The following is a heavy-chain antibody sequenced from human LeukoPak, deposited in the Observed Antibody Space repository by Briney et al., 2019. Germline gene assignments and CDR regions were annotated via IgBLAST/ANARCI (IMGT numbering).Heavy chain of an antibody. CDR2: INPNSGGT. CDR1: GYTFTGYY. J-gene: IGHJ3*02. V-gene: IGHV1-2*02. Sequence: ASVKVSCKASGYTFTGYYMHWVRQAPGQGLEWMGWINPNSGGTNYAQKFQGRVTMTRDTSTSTAYMELSRLRSDDTAVYYCARDRRGYGDYLGAFDIWGQGTMVTVSS. CDR3: ARDRRGYGDYLGAFDI. D-gene: IGHD4-17*01.